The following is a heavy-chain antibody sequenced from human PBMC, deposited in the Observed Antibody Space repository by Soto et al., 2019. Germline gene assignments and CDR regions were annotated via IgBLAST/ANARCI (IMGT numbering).Heavy chain of an antibody. Sequence: QVHLQQWGAGLLKPSETLSLTCAVYGGSFSGYYWSWIRQPPGKGLEWIGEINHSGSTNYNPSLKCRVSISVGTSNNQFSRKLSSVTAADTAVYYCARGRGDGYNQHWYFDLWGRGTLVTVSS. D-gene: IGHD3-10*01. CDR2: INHSGST. J-gene: IGHJ2*01. V-gene: IGHV4-34*01. CDR3: ARGRGDGYNQHWYFDL. CDR1: GGSFSGYY.